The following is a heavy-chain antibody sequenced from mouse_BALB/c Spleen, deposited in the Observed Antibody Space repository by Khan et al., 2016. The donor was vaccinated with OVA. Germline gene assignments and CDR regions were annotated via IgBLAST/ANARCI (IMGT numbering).Heavy chain of an antibody. CDR1: GYKFTDYN. D-gene: IGHD2-2*01. V-gene: IGHV1S29*02. Sequence: VQLKQSGPELVKPGASVKISCKASGYKFTDYNIHWVRQSHGKSLEWIGYFYPYNGGTGYNQRFKSKATLTVDNSSSTAYMELRSLTSEDSAVYYCARSRCPGYAYCFDYLCQGTTLTVSS. CDR3: ARSRCPGYAYCFDY. CDR2: FYPYNGGT. J-gene: IGHJ2*01.